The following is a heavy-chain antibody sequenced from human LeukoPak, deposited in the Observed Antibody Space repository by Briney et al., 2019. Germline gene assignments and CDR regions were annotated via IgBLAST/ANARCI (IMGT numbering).Heavy chain of an antibody. CDR2: VWSDGTRE. J-gene: IGHJ5*02. V-gene: IGHV3-33*01. CDR3: ARGVAENGNPNYFDP. D-gene: IGHD6-13*01. CDR1: GFIFSRYA. Sequence: PGTSLRLSCAASGFIFSRYAMHWVRQAPGTGLEWVAVVWSDGTREYYIDSVKGRFTISRDNSKNTLYLQMNSLRAEDTAVYSCARGVAENGNPNYFDPRGRGTLVTVSS.